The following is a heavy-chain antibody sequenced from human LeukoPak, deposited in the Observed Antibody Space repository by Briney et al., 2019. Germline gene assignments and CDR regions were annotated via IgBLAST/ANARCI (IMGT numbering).Heavy chain of an antibody. CDR2: IYHSGST. CDR3: ASCTNGVCYHFDY. D-gene: IGHD2-8*01. V-gene: IGHV4-4*02. Sequence: SETLSLTCAVSGGSISSSNWWSWVRQPPGKGLEWIGEIYHSGSTNYNPSLKSRVTISVDKSKNQFSLKLSSVTAADTAVYYCASCTNGVCYHFDYWGQGTLVTVSS. J-gene: IGHJ4*02. CDR1: GGSISSSNW.